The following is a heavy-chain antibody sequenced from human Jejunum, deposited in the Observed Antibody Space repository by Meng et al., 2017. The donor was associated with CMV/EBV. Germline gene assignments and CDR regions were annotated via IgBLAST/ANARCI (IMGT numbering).Heavy chain of an antibody. D-gene: IGHD2-15*01. Sequence: HVHLLLSGPEVKKPGALVRVSCKASGYTFGSYGICWVRQAPGQGLEWMGWFVNYVDTYPAPKFQGRVTMTTDTHTNTAFMELRSLTSDDTAVYYCASGTPGRSYCDYWGQGTLVTVSS. CDR1: GYTFGSYG. CDR3: ASGTPGRSYCDY. V-gene: IGHV1-18*01. J-gene: IGHJ4*02. CDR2: FVNYVDT.